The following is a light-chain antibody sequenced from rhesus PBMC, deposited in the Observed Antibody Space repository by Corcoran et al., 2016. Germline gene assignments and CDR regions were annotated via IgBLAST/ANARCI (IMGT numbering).Light chain of an antibody. CDR1: LILINN. J-gene: IGKJ1*01. CDR2: GAS. V-gene: IGKV3-24*04. CDR3: LQTSNWPRT. Sequence: EVVMAQSPATLALSPGERVTLSCRASLILINNLAWYQHRPGQAPRLLLPGASNRATGVPDRFSGSGSGTDFTLTISSLEPEDVGVYFCLQTSNWPRTFGQGTKVEI.